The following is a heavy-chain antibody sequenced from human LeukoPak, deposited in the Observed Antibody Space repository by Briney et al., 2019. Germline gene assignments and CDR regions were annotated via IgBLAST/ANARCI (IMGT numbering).Heavy chain of an antibody. D-gene: IGHD2-15*01. V-gene: IGHV3-30*04. Sequence: GTSLRLSCAASGFTFSSYAMHWVRQAPGKGLEWVAVISYDGSNKYYADSVKGRFTISRDNSKNTLYLQMNSLRAEDTAVYYCARDRPLGLGYCSGGSCYTSYYYYGMDVWGQGTTVTVSS. CDR1: GFTFSSYA. J-gene: IGHJ6*02. CDR3: ARDRPLGLGYCSGGSCYTSYYYYGMDV. CDR2: ISYDGSNK.